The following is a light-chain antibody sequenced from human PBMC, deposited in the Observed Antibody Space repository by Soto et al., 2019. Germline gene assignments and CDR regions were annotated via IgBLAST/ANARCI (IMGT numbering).Light chain of an antibody. Sequence: EIVMTQSPATLSVSPGERAILSCRASHSVRSDLAWYQQRPGQAPSLLISGASTRATTIPARLSGSASGTDFTLTITTLQSEDFADDYCQEYSNWPLSFGPETKVYFK. CDR1: HSVRSD. V-gene: IGKV3-15*01. CDR2: GAS. J-gene: IGKJ3*01. CDR3: QEYSNWPLS.